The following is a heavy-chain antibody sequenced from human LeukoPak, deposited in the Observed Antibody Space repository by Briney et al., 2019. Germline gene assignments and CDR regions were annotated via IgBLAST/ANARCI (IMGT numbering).Heavy chain of an antibody. CDR1: GFTFSDYY. V-gene: IGHV3-72*01. Sequence: PGGSLRLSCAASGFTFSDYYMDWVRQAPGKGLEWVGRTRDKANSYSTEYAASVKGRFTISRHDSKNSLYLQMNSLKTEDTAVYYCAWPHYFDSLKDSWTGRWYWGQGTLVTVSS. CDR3: AWPHYFDSLKDSWTGRWY. CDR2: TRDKANSYST. J-gene: IGHJ4*02. D-gene: IGHD3-22*01.